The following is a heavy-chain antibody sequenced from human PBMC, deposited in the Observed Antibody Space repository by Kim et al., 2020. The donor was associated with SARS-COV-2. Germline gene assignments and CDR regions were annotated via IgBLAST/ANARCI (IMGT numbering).Heavy chain of an antibody. J-gene: IGHJ4*02. D-gene: IGHD2-15*01. CDR3: ASPLYCSGGSCYL. CDR2: IWYDGSKT. CDR1: GFTFSNYG. Sequence: GGSLRLSCAASGFTFSNYGMHWVRQAPGRGLEWVAVIWYDGSKTFYADSVKGRFTISRDNSQNTLYLQMNSLRAEDTAVYYCASPLYCSGGSCYLWGQGTLVTVSS. V-gene: IGHV3-33*03.